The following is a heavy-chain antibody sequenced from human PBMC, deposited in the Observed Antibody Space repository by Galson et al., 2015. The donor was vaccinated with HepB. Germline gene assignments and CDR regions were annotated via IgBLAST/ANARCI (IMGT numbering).Heavy chain of an antibody. Sequence: SVKVSCKASGYTFTDYYMHWVRQAPGQGLEWMAWINPNSGGTNYAPKFQGRVTMTRDTSISTAYMELSGLRSDDTAVYYCARNPPNLVAGPNDYWGQGTLVTVSS. D-gene: IGHD1-14*01. J-gene: IGHJ4*02. V-gene: IGHV1-2*02. CDR3: ARNPPNLVAGPNDY. CDR1: GYTFTDYY. CDR2: INPNSGGT.